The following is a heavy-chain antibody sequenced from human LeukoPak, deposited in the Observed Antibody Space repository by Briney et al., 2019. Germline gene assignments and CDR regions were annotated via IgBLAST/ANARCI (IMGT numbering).Heavy chain of an antibody. V-gene: IGHV3-23*01. J-gene: IGHJ4*02. Sequence: GGSLRLSCAASGFTFSSYAMSWVRQAPGKGLEWVSAISGSGGSTYYADSVKGRFTISRDNSKNTLYLQMNSLRAEDTAVYYCAKDGALLWFGELSLDYWGQGTLATVSS. D-gene: IGHD3-10*01. CDR1: GFTFSSYA. CDR3: AKDGALLWFGELSLDY. CDR2: ISGSGGST.